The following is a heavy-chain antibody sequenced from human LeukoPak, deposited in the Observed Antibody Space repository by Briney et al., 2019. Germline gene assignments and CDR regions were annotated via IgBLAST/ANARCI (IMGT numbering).Heavy chain of an antibody. CDR3: ARVPRQWAQDYYYYGMDV. V-gene: IGHV1-18*01. J-gene: IGHJ6*02. Sequence: GASVKVSCKASGYTFTSYGISWVRQAPGQGLEWMGWISAYNGNTNHAQKLQGRVTMTTDTSTSTAYMELRSLRSDDTAVYYCARVPRQWAQDYYYYGMDVWGQGTTVTVSS. CDR1: GYTFTSYG. D-gene: IGHD6-19*01. CDR2: ISAYNGNT.